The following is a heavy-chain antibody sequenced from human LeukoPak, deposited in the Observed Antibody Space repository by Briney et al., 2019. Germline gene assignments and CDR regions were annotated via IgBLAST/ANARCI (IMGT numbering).Heavy chain of an antibody. CDR3: ARGLGYYDSRIGY. CDR1: GGSISSGSYY. V-gene: IGHV4-61*02. CDR2: IYTSGST. J-gene: IGHJ4*02. D-gene: IGHD3-22*01. Sequence: PSQTLSLTCTVSGGSISSGSYYWSWIRQPAGKGLEWIGRIYTSGSTNYNPSLKSRVTISVDTSKNQFSLKLSSVTAADTAVYYCARGLGYYDSRIGYWGQGTLVTVSS.